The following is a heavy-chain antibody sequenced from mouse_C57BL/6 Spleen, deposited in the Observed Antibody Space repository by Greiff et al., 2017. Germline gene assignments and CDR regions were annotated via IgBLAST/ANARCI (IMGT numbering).Heavy chain of an antibody. D-gene: IGHD2-4*01. V-gene: IGHV5-12*01. CDR3: ARHYDFYFDY. CDR2: ISNGGGST. CDR1: GFTFSDYY. J-gene: IGHJ2*01. Sequence: DVQLVESGGGLVQPGGSLKLSCAASGFTFSDYYMYWVRQTPEKRLEWVAYISNGGGSTYYPDTVKGRFTISRDNAKNTLYLQMSRLKSEDTAMYYCARHYDFYFDYWGQGTTLTVSS.